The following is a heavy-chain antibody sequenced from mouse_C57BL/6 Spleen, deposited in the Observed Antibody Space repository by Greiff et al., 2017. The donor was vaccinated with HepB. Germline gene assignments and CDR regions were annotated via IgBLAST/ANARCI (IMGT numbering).Heavy chain of an antibody. Sequence: EVKLVESGGGLVKPGGSLKLSCAASGFTFSDYGMHWVRQAPEKGLEWVAYISSGSSTIYYADTVKGRFTISRDNAKNTLFLQMTSLRSEDTAMYYCAKEYLYAMDYWGQGTSVTVSS. CDR1: GFTFSDYG. J-gene: IGHJ4*01. D-gene: IGHD5-1*01. CDR3: AKEYLYAMDY. CDR2: ISSGSSTI. V-gene: IGHV5-17*01.